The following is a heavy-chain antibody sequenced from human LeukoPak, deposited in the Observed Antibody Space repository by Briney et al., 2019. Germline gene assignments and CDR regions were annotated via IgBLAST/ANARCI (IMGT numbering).Heavy chain of an antibody. CDR2: ISSSSIT. CDR1: GITFSDYS. V-gene: IGHV3-69-1*01. J-gene: IGHJ6*03. D-gene: IGHD3-10*01. CDR3: ASFTVVGSYYHYMGV. Sequence: PGGSLRLSCTASGITFSDYSMNWVRQAPGKGLEWVSYISSSSITYYADSVRGRFTISRDNAKNSLYLQMSSLRAEDSAVYYCASFTVVGSYYHYMGVWGNGTTVTVSS.